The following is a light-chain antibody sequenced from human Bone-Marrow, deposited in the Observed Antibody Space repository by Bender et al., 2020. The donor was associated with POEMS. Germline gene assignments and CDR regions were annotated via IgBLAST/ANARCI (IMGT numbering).Light chain of an antibody. Sequence: QSALTQPASVSGSPGQSITISCTGTSGDVGGYNYVSWYQQHPGKAPKLMIYDVSNRPSGVSNRFSGSKSGNTASLTISGLQAEDEADYYCSSYTTSPLFWVFGGGTKLTVL. V-gene: IGLV2-14*01. CDR2: DVS. CDR3: SSYTTSPLFWV. CDR1: SGDVGGYNY. J-gene: IGLJ3*02.